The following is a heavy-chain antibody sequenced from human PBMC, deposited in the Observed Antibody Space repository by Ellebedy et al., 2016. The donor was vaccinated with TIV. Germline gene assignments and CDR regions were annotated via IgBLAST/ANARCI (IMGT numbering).Heavy chain of an antibody. CDR2: IYWDDDE. V-gene: IGHV2-5*02. CDR1: GFSLTTDGMG. CDR3: VQRSSGWYGALGN. D-gene: IGHD6-19*01. J-gene: IGHJ4*02. Sequence: SGPTLVKPTQTLTLTCTFSGFSLTTDGMGVGWIRQPPGKALEWLALIYWDDDERYSPSLRSRLTITKDISKKQVVLRMTDMDPVDTATYVSVQRSSGWYGALGNWGQGTLVTVSS.